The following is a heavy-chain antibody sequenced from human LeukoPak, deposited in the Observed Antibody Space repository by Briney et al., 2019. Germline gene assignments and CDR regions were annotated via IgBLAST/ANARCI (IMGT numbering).Heavy chain of an antibody. Sequence: SETLSLTCAVSGGSISSGGYSSSWIRQPPGKGLEWIGYIYHSGSTYYNPSLKSRVTISVDRSKNQFSLKLSSVTAADTAVDDCARVRGVTTFDYWGQGTLVTVSS. CDR1: GGSISSGGYS. V-gene: IGHV4-30-2*01. J-gene: IGHJ4*02. D-gene: IGHD2-21*02. CDR3: ARVRGVTTFDY. CDR2: IYHSGST.